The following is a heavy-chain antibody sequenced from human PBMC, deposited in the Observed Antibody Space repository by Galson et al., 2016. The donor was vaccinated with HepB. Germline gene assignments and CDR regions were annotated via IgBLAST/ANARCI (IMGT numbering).Heavy chain of an antibody. CDR2: IEWDDDK. V-gene: IGHV2-70*11. D-gene: IGHD3-9*01. CDR1: GFSLSTSGMC. Sequence: PALVKPTQTLTLTCTFSGFSLSTSGMCVIWIRQPPGKALEWLARIEWDDDKYYSTSLKTRLTISKDTSKNQVVLTMTNMDPVDTATYYCARILDSAGSYYYNGMDVWGQETTVTVSS. CDR3: ARILDSAGSYYYNGMDV. J-gene: IGHJ6*02.